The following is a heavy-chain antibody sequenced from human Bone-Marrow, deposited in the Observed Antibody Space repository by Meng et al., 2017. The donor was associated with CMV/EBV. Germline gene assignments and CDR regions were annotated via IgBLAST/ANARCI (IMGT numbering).Heavy chain of an antibody. J-gene: IGHJ4*02. V-gene: IGHV3-21*01. CDR2: ISSSSSYI. D-gene: IGHD3-16*02. CDR1: GFTFSSYS. CDR3: ARDRSKGGAIDY. Sequence: GESLKISCAASGFTFSSYSMNWVRQSPGKGMDWVSSISSSSSYIYYADSVNGRFTISRDNAKTSLYLQMNSLRAQDTAVYYCARDRSKGGAIDYWGQGTLVTVSS.